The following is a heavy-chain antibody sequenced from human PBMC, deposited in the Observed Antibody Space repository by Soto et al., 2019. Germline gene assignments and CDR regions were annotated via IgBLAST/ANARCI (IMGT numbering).Heavy chain of an antibody. CDR2: IINDGNST. J-gene: IGHJ6*02. Sequence: GGSTRLSCAASGFTYSSYWMHWVRQAPGKGLVWVSRIINDGNSTSYADAVKSRFTISRDNDKNTLYLKMNCLRAEDTSLYYCSRDRSEGDFWSGYLYCMDVWGQGTTVTVSS. CDR3: SRDRSEGDFWSGYLYCMDV. D-gene: IGHD3-3*01. V-gene: IGHV3-74*01. CDR1: GFTYSSYW.